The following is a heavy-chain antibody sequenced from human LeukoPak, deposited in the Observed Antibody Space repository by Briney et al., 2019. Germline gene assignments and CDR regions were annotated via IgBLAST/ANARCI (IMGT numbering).Heavy chain of an antibody. Sequence: SETLSLTCTVSGGSISSSSYYWGWIRQPPGKGLEWIGSIYYSGSTYYNPSLKSRVTISVDTSKNQFSLKLSSVTAADTAVYYCARRRSGSYRTGPRGPFDYWGQGTLVTVSS. V-gene: IGHV4-39*07. CDR2: IYYSGST. J-gene: IGHJ4*02. D-gene: IGHD1-26*01. CDR3: ARRRSGSYRTGPRGPFDY. CDR1: GGSISSSSYY.